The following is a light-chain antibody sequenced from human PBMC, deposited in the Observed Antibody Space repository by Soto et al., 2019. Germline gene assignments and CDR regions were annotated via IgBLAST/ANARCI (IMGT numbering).Light chain of an antibody. CDR3: QQRSTWPFT. CDR2: DAS. Sequence: EIVLTQSPATLSLSPGERVTLSCRASQSVSSYLAWYQQKPGQAPRLLIYDASNMATGIPARFSGSGSGTNFSTTNSSVEAEDFAVYYCQQRSTWPFTFGPGTKVDIK. CDR1: QSVSSY. J-gene: IGKJ3*01. V-gene: IGKV3-11*01.